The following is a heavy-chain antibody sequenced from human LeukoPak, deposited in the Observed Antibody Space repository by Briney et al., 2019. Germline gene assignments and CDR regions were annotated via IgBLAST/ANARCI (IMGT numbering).Heavy chain of an antibody. CDR3: ARDFREIDYYYYGMDV. CDR2: IKQDGSEK. V-gene: IGHV3-7*01. Sequence: GSLRLSCAASGFTFSSYWMSWVRQAPGKGLEWVANIKQDGSEKYYVDSVKGRFTISRDNAKNSLYLQMNSLRAEDTAVYYCARDFREIDYYYYGMDVWGQGTTVTVSS. J-gene: IGHJ6*02. CDR1: GFTFSSYW. D-gene: IGHD5-24*01.